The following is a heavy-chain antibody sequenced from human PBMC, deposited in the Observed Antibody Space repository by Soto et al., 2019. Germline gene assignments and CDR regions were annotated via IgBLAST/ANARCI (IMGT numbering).Heavy chain of an antibody. J-gene: IGHJ5*02. D-gene: IGHD5-12*01. V-gene: IGHV4-59*01. CDR1: GGSISSYY. Sequence: PSETLSLTCTVSGGSISSYYWSWIRQPPGKGLEWIGYIYYSGSTNYNPSLKSRVTISVDTSKNQFSLKLSSVTAADTAVYYCARSKPWLRSINWFDPWGQGTLVTVSS. CDR2: IYYSGST. CDR3: ARSKPWLRSINWFDP.